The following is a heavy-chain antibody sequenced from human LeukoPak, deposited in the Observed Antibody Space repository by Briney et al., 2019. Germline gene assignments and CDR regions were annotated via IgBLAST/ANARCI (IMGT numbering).Heavy chain of an antibody. D-gene: IGHD3-10*01. Sequence: ASVKVSCKASGYTFTSYDINWVRQAPGQGLEWMGWINPNSGGTNYAQKFQGRVTMTGDTSISTAYMELSRLRSDDTAVYYCARDGSYGSGSDAFDIWGQGTMVTVSS. J-gene: IGHJ3*02. CDR2: INPNSGGT. CDR3: ARDGSYGSGSDAFDI. V-gene: IGHV1-2*02. CDR1: GYTFTSYD.